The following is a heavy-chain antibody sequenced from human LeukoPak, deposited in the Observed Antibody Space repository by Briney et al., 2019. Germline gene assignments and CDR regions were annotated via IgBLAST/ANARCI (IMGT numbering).Heavy chain of an antibody. D-gene: IGHD6-19*01. CDR3: ARIAVAGLLDC. V-gene: IGHV3-48*03. CDR1: GFTFSSYE. J-gene: IGHJ4*02. CDR2: ISSSGSPI. Sequence: GGSLRLSCAASGFTFSSYEMNWVRQAPGKGLEWVSYISSSGSPIYYADSVKGRFTISRDNAKNSPDLQMNSLRAEDTAVYYCARIAVAGLLDCWGQGTLVTVSS.